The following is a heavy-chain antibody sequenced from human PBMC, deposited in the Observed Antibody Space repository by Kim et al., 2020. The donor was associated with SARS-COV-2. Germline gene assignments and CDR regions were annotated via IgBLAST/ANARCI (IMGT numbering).Heavy chain of an antibody. CDR1: GYTFTSYD. CDR2: MNPNSGNT. CDR3: ARRRGPVRRREATIFGVVSRGGSDYYYYIDV. D-gene: IGHD3-3*01. J-gene: IGHJ6*03. Sequence: ASVKVSCKTSGYTFTSYDINWVRQATGQGLEWMGWMNPNSGNTGYAQKFQGRVTMTRNTSISTAYMELSSLRSEDTAVYYCARRRGPVRRREATIFGVVSRGGSDYYYYIDVWGKGTPVTVSS. V-gene: IGHV1-8*01.